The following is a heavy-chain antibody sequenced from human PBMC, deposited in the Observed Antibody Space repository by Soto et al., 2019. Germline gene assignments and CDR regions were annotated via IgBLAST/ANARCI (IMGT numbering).Heavy chain of an antibody. CDR1: GGSFSGYY. J-gene: IGHJ5*01. Sequence: QVQLQQWGAGLLKPSETLSLTCAVYGGSFSGYYWSWIRQPPGKGLEWIGEINHSGSTNYNPSLNSRVTISVDTSKNQFSLKLSSVTAADTAVYYCARGAGVVVPAAMSDLFDPWGQGTLVTVSS. D-gene: IGHD2-2*01. CDR3: ARGAGVVVPAAMSDLFDP. CDR2: INHSGST. V-gene: IGHV4-34*01.